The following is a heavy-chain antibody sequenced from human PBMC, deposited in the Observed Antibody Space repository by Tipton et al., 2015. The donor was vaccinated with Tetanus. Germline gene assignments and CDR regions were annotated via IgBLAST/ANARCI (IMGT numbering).Heavy chain of an antibody. V-gene: IGHV3-33*08. D-gene: IGHD2-15*01. CDR3: AREADCSGGSCFSGDFDN. J-gene: IGHJ4*02. CDR2: SWYDGTDK. CDR1: GFTFNTAW. Sequence: SLRLSCVASGFTFNTAWMTWVRQTPGKGLEWVAVSWYDGTDKYYADSVKGRFTISRDNSKNTLYLQMNSLRAEDTAVYYCAREADCSGGSCFSGDFDNWGQGTQVTVSS.